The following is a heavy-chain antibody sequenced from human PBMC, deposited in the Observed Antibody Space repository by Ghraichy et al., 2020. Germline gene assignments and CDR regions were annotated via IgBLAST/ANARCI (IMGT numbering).Heavy chain of an antibody. CDR3: ARGRFYDLSSGYYKGMDY. J-gene: IGHJ4*02. D-gene: IGHD3-3*01. CDR2: ISYDGSNQ. Sequence: GGSLRLSCATSGFTFSQYAIHWVRQAPGKGLEWVAVISYDGSNQYYADSLKGRFTMSRDISKNTLYLQMNSLRAEDTAVYYCARGRFYDLSSGYYKGMDYWGQGTLVTVSS. V-gene: IGHV3-30-3*01. CDR1: GFTFSQYA.